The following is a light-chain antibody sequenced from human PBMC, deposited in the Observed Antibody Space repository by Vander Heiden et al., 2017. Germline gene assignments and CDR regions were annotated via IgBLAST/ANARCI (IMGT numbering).Light chain of an antibody. CDR3: QSYDSGPYV. Sequence: QSVLTPPPSVSGAPGQRVTISCTRTRSNIGAGYDVYWYQQLPGTAPKLLIYGNNNRPSGVPDRFSGSKSGTSASLAITGLQAEDEADYYCQSYDSGPYVFGTGTRVTVL. J-gene: IGLJ1*01. CDR1: RSNIGAGYD. CDR2: GNN. V-gene: IGLV1-40*01.